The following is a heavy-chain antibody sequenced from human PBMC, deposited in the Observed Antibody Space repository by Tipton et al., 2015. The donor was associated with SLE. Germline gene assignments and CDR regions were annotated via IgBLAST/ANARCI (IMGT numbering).Heavy chain of an antibody. CDR3: ARDNPIAAAGTPNAFDI. CDR1: GESFSAYY. D-gene: IGHD6-13*01. V-gene: IGHV4-34*01. CDR2: INHSGST. Sequence: LRLSCAVFGESFSAYYWSWIRQTPGKGLEWIGEINHSGSTNYNPSLKSRVTISVDTSKNQFSLKLSSVTAADTAVYYCARDNPIAAAGTPNAFDIWGQGTMVTVS. J-gene: IGHJ3*02.